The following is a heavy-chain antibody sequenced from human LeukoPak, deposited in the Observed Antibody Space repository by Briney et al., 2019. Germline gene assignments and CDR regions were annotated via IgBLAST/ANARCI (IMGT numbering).Heavy chain of an antibody. V-gene: IGHV5-51*01. D-gene: IGHD2-21*02. CDR2: IYPGDSDT. Sequence: GESLKISCQGSGYSFTSYWIGWVRQMPGKGLEWMGLIYPGDSDTRYSPSFQGQVTISADKSISTAYLQWSSLKASDTAMYYCARGGLYCGGDCYVDYWGQGTLVTVSS. J-gene: IGHJ4*02. CDR1: GYSFTSYW. CDR3: ARGGLYCGGDCYVDY.